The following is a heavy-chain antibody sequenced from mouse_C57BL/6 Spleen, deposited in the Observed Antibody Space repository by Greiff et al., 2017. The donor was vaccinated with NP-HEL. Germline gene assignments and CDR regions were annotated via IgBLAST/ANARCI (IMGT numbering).Heavy chain of an antibody. Sequence: VQLQQSGAELVMPGASVKLSCKASGYTFTSYWMHWVKQRPGQGLEWIGEIDPSDSYTNYNQKFKGKSTLTVDKSSSTAYMQLSSLTSEDSAVYYCARSLPLSESYFDYWGQGTTLTVSS. J-gene: IGHJ2*01. V-gene: IGHV1-69*01. CDR3: ARSLPLSESYFDY. CDR2: IDPSDSYT. CDR1: GYTFTSYW.